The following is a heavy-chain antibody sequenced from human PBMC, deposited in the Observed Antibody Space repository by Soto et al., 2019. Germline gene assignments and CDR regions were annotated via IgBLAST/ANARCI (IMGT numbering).Heavy chain of an antibody. D-gene: IGHD3-16*01. V-gene: IGHV1-69*13. Sequence: SVKVSCKASGGTFSSYAISWVRQAPGQGLEWMGGIIPIFGTANYAQKFQGRVTITADESTSTAYMELSSLRSEDTAVYYCARQNRLRGAPTAFDIWGQGTLVTVS. CDR3: ARQNRLRGAPTAFDI. CDR1: GGTFSSYA. J-gene: IGHJ3*02. CDR2: IIPIFGTA.